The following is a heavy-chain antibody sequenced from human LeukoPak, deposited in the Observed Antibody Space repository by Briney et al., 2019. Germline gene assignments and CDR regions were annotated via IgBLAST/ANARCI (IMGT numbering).Heavy chain of an antibody. J-gene: IGHJ3*02. CDR2: IYYSGST. CDR3: ASDMVRGVMVHAFDI. CDR1: GGTISSGDYY. V-gene: IGHV4-30-4*01. Sequence: SQTLSLTCTVSGGTISSGDYYWSWIRQPPGKVLEWIGYIYYSGSTYYNPSLKSRVTISVDTSKNQLSLKLSSVTAADRAVYYCASDMVRGVMVHAFDIWGQGTMVTVSS. D-gene: IGHD3-10*01.